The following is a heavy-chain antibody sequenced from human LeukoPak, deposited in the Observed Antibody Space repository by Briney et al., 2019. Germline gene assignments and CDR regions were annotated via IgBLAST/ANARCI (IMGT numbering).Heavy chain of an antibody. CDR2: IYYSGST. D-gene: IGHD6-19*01. J-gene: IGHJ5*02. V-gene: IGHV4-31*03. Sequence: PSQTLSLTCTVSGGSISSGGYYWSWIRQHPGKGLEWIGYIYYSGSTYYNPSLKSRVTISVDTSKNQFSLKLSSVTAADTAVYYCARHLYSWGAVAGGFDPWGQGTLVTVSS. CDR1: GGSISSGGYY. CDR3: ARHLYSWGAVAGGFDP.